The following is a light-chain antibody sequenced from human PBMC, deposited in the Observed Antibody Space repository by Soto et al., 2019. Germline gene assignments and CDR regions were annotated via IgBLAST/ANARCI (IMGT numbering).Light chain of an antibody. Sequence: DIQMTQSPSSLSASVGDRVTITCRASQSISSYLNWYQQKPGKAPKLLIYAASSLQSGVPSRFSGSGSGTDFTLTISSLQPEDFATYYCQQSYSTHPPLYTFGQATKLEIK. CDR3: QQSYSTHPPLYT. V-gene: IGKV1-39*01. CDR1: QSISSY. J-gene: IGKJ2*01. CDR2: AAS.